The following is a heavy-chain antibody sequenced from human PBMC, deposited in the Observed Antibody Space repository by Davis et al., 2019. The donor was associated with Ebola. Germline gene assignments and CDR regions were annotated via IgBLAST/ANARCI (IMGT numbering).Heavy chain of an antibody. V-gene: IGHV1-3*01. CDR2: INAGYGYT. D-gene: IGHD3-22*01. Sequence: ASVKVSCKAYGYIFTRYTIHWLRQAPGQRPEWMGWINAGYGYTQLSQKFQGRVTLITDTSANTVYLKLSSLTSGDTAVYYCARPETDYHDTTGYYAFDYWGQGTLVTVSS. J-gene: IGHJ4*02. CDR1: GYIFTRYT. CDR3: ARPETDYHDTTGYYAFDY.